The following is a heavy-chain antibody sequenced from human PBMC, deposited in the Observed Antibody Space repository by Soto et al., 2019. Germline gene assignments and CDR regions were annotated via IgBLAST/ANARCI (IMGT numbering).Heavy chain of an antibody. CDR1: GDSVSSNSAT. J-gene: IGHJ3*02. CDR3: ARERGFLSEAFDI. CDR2: TYYRSRWYN. D-gene: IGHD3-10*01. V-gene: IGHV6-1*01. Sequence: SQTLSLTCVISGDSVSSNSATWSWIRQSPSRDLEWLGRTYYRSRWYNDYAPSLKSRITINPDTSKNHFFLQLNSVTREDTAVYYCARERGFLSEAFDIWHRGPVVTV.